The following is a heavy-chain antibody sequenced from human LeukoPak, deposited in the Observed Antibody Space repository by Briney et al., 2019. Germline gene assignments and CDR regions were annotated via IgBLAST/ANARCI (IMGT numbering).Heavy chain of an antibody. CDR2: LSGNGGTT. CDR1: GFTFSSYA. D-gene: IGHD5-12*01. J-gene: IGHJ2*01. V-gene: IGHV3-23*01. Sequence: GGSLRLSCAASGFTFSSYAMTWVRQAPGRGLGWVSALSGNGGTTYYADSVKGRFTISRDNAKNSLYLQMNSLRAEDTAVYYCARERYDPTWYFDLWGRGTLVTVSS. CDR3: ARERYDPTWYFDL.